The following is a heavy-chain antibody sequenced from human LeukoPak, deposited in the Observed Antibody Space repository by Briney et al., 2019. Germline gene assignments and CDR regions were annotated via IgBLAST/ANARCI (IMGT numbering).Heavy chain of an antibody. V-gene: IGHV3-11*04. D-gene: IGHD3-22*01. CDR1: GFTFSDYW. Sequence: GGSLRLSCAASGFTFSDYWMHWVRQAPGKGLEWVSYVSSSGRTIYYTDSVKGRFTISRDNAKNSLYLQMNSLRAEDTAVYYCARDQPTYTTYYYDSSGYKNFDYWGQGTLVTVSS. CDR2: VSSSGRTI. J-gene: IGHJ4*02. CDR3: ARDQPTYTTYYYDSSGYKNFDY.